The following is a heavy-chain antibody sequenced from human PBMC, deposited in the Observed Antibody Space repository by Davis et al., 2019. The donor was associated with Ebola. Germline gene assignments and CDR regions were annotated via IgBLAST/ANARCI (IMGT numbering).Heavy chain of an antibody. CDR2: IIPIFGTA. D-gene: IGHD3-3*01. J-gene: IGHJ6*02. Sequence: SVTVSCKASVGTFSSYAISWVRQPPGQGLEWMGGIIPIFGTANYAQKFQGRVTITADESTSTAYMELSSLRSEDTAVYYCVRAYYDFWSGYYKDYYGMDVWGQGTTVTVSS. CDR3: VRAYYDFWSGYYKDYYGMDV. CDR1: VGTFSSYA. V-gene: IGHV1-69*13.